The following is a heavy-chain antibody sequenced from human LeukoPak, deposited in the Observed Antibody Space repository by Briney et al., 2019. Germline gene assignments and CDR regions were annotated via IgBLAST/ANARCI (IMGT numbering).Heavy chain of an antibody. CDR1: GGSISSYY. J-gene: IGHJ6*03. V-gene: IGHV4-59*01. CDR3: AREGGYCSSTSCYPKWPYYYYYMDV. Sequence: PSETLSLTCTVSGGSISSYYWSWIRQPPGKGLEWIGYIYYSGSTNYNPSLKSRVTISVDTSKNQFSLKLSSVTAADTAVYYCAREGGYCSSTSCYPKWPYYYYYMDVWGKGTTVTVSS. CDR2: IYYSGST. D-gene: IGHD2-2*01.